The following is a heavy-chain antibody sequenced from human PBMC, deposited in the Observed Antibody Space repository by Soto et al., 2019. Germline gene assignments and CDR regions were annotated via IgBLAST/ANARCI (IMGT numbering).Heavy chain of an antibody. CDR3: ARDLGQQLFAY. CDR2: ISAYNGNT. V-gene: IGHV1-18*01. CDR1: GYTFTSYG. D-gene: IGHD6-13*01. J-gene: IGHJ4*02. Sequence: QVQLVQSGAEVKKPGASVKVSCKASGYTFTSYGISWVRQAPGQGLEWMGWISAYNGNTKYAQKLQGRVTMTTDTPTSTAYMELRRLRSDDTAVYYCARDLGQQLFAYWGQGTLVTVSS.